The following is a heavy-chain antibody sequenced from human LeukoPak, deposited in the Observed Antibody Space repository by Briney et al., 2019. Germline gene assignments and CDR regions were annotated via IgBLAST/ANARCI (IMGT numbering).Heavy chain of an antibody. Sequence: SETLSLTCTVSGGSISSGGYYWSWIRQHPGKGLERIGYIYYSGSTYYNPSLKSRVTISVDTSKNQFSLKLSSVTAADTAVYYCARESCSSTSCYSGNNWFDPWGQGTLVTVSS. CDR1: GGSISSGGYY. J-gene: IGHJ5*02. D-gene: IGHD2-2*01. V-gene: IGHV4-31*03. CDR3: ARESCSSTSCYSGNNWFDP. CDR2: IYYSGST.